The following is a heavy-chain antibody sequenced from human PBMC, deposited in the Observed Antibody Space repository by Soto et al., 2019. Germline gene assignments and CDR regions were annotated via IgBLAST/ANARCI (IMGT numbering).Heavy chain of an antibody. D-gene: IGHD6-19*01. CDR3: ARTHTLSRAWYDLDY. J-gene: IGHJ4*02. CDR1: GFTFTSYA. CDR2: ISYAGTEK. V-gene: IGHV3-30-3*01. Sequence: GGSLRLSCAASGFTFTSYAMHWVRQAPGKGLEWVAVISYAGTEKYYADSVKGRFTISRDNSQNTLYLQMSSLTPDDTAVYFCARTHTLSRAWYDLDYWGQGALVTVSS.